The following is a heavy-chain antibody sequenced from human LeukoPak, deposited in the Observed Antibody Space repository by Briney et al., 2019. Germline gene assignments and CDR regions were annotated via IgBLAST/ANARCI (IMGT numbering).Heavy chain of an antibody. Sequence: ASVKVSCKASGYTFTSYYMLWVRQAPGKGLEGMGIINPSGGSTSYAQKFQGRVTMTRDTSTSTVYMELSSLRSEDTAVYYCARDISYDSSGYLGYYFDYWGQGTLVTVSS. CDR2: INPSGGST. D-gene: IGHD3-22*01. V-gene: IGHV1-46*01. CDR1: GYTFTSYY. CDR3: ARDISYDSSGYLGYYFDY. J-gene: IGHJ4*02.